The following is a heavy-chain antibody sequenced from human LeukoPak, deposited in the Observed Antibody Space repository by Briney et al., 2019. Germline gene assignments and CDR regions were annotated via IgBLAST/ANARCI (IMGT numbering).Heavy chain of an antibody. CDR3: ARHSNWNAGVDWFDP. V-gene: IGHV4-59*08. D-gene: IGHD1-20*01. J-gene: IGHJ5*02. Sequence: SETLSLTCTVSGGSNYWSWIRQPPGKGLEWIGYIHYSGSPSYNPSLKSRVTISIDTSKNQFSLRLNSVTAEDTAVYYCARHSNWNAGVDWFDPWGRGTQVTVSS. CDR2: IHYSGSP. CDR1: GGSNY.